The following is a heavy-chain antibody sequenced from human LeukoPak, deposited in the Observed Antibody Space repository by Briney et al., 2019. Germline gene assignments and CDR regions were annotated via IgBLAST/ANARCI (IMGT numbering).Heavy chain of an antibody. Sequence: PSETLSLTCTVSGGSISSSSYYWGWIRQPPGKGLEWIGEINHSGSTNYNPSLKSRVTISVDTSKNQFSLKLSSVTAADTAVYYCASSVIAAAGKRWFDPWGQGTLVTVSS. CDR3: ASSVIAAAGKRWFDP. D-gene: IGHD6-13*01. V-gene: IGHV4-39*07. CDR1: GGSISSSSYY. J-gene: IGHJ5*02. CDR2: INHSGST.